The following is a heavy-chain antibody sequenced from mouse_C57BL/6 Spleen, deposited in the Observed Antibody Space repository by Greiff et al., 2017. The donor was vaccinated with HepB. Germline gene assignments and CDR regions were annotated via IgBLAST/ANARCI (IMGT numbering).Heavy chain of an antibody. Sequence: QVQLQQSGAELVKPGASVKISCKASGYAFSSYWMNWVKQRPGKGLEWIGQIYPGDGDTNYNGKFKGKATLTADKSSSTAYMQLSSLTSEDSAVYFCARSRLTGDPFAYWGQGTLVTVSA. CDR3: ARSRLTGDPFAY. D-gene: IGHD4-1*01. V-gene: IGHV1-80*01. J-gene: IGHJ3*01. CDR2: IYPGDGDT. CDR1: GYAFSSYW.